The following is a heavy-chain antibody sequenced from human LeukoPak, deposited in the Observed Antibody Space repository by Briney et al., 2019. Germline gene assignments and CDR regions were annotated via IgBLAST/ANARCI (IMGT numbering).Heavy chain of an antibody. CDR3: ASYGSGVQASFDY. Sequence: ASVKVSCKASGYTFTGYYMHWVRQAPGQGLEWMVIINPSDGGTNYAQKFQGRVTMTRDTSTSTVYMELSSLRSEDTAVYYCASYGSGVQASFDYWGQGTLVTVSS. D-gene: IGHD3-10*01. V-gene: IGHV1-46*01. J-gene: IGHJ4*02. CDR2: INPSDGGT. CDR1: GYTFTGYY.